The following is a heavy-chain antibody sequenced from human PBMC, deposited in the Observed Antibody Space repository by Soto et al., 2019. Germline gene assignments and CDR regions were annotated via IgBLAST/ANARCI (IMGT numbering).Heavy chain of an antibody. CDR1: GYTFTGHA. J-gene: IGHJ4*02. D-gene: IGHD7-27*01. Sequence: QVQVVQSGAEVKKPGDSVKVSCRAPGYTFTGHAIHWVRQAPGQSLEWMGWNDGGNGRTQYAQRFQGRVTLTRDTSAITSYMELRSLTSEDTAVYYCAREAGRTGDLDYWGQGTLVTVSS. CDR3: AREAGRTGDLDY. CDR2: NDGGNGRT. V-gene: IGHV1-3*01.